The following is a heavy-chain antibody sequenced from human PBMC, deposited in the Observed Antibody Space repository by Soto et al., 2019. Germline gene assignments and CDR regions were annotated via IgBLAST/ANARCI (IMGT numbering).Heavy chain of an antibody. J-gene: IGHJ4*02. V-gene: IGHV3-11*01. D-gene: IGHD5-18*01. CDR1: GFTFSDYC. CDR2: ISSSGSTI. Sequence: GGSLRLSYAASGFTFSDYCMSWIRQAPGKGLEWVSYISSSGSTIYYADSVKGRFTISRDNAKNSLYLQINSLRGEDTAVYYCAREIGYSYGPFDYWGQGTLVTVSS. CDR3: AREIGYSYGPFDY.